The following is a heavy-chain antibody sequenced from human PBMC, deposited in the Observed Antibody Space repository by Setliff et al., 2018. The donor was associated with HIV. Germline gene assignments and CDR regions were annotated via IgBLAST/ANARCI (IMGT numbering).Heavy chain of an antibody. V-gene: IGHV4-34*12. Sequence: SETLSLTCAVYGGSFSGYYWSWIRQPPGKGLEWIGEIIHSGSTNYNPSLKSRVTISVDTSKNQFSLKLSSVTAADTAVYYCARPLSTSYNFWGDAFAIWGQGKMVTVSS. J-gene: IGHJ3*02. D-gene: IGHD3-3*01. CDR2: IIHSGST. CDR3: ARPLSTSYNFWGDAFAI. CDR1: GGSFSGYY.